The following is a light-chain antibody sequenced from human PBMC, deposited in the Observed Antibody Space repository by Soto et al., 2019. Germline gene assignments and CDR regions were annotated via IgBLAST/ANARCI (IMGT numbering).Light chain of an antibody. Sequence: HSVRNQPASVYGAHLRSITIPCTGTSNDIGGYNYVSWYQQFPGKAPKLIIYDVTNRPSGVSFRFSGSKSGNTASLTISGLQAEDEAGYHCSSYSSTSTRLLFGAGTKVTV. CDR2: DVT. J-gene: IGLJ1*01. V-gene: IGLV2-14*03. CDR3: SSYSSTSTRLL. CDR1: SNDIGGYNY.